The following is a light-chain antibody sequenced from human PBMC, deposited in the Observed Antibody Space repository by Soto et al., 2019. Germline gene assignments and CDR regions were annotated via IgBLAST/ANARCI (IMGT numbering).Light chain of an antibody. CDR2: AAS. V-gene: IGKV1-39*01. J-gene: IGKJ2*01. Sequence: DIQMTQSPSSLSASVGDRVTITCRASQSISSYLNWYQQKPGKAPKLLIYAASSLQSGVPSRFSGSGSGTDFTLTISSLQPEDFATYYCQQSYSTPYTFPGDQGGYQ. CDR3: QQSYSTPYT. CDR1: QSISSY.